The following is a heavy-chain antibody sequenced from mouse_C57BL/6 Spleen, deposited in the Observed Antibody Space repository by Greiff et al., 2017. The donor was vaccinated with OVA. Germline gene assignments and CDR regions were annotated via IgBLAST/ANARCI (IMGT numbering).Heavy chain of an antibody. CDR2: IDPSDSDT. Sequence: QVQLQQPGAELVRPGSSVKLSCKASGYTFTSYWMHWVKQRPIQGLEWIGNIDPSDSDTHYNQKFKDKATLTVDKSSSTAYMQLSSLTSEDSAVYYGARTPLYYGSSYGYAMDYWGQGTSVTVSS. V-gene: IGHV1-52*01. CDR3: ARTPLYYGSSYGYAMDY. CDR1: GYTFTSYW. J-gene: IGHJ4*01. D-gene: IGHD1-1*01.